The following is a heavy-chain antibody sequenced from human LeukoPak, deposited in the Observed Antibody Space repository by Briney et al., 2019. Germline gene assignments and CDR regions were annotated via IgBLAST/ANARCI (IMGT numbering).Heavy chain of an antibody. CDR1: GFTVSSNY. CDR2: IYSGGST. V-gene: IGHV3-66*01. CDR3: ASWGFGELSYYYYMDV. D-gene: IGHD3-10*01. Sequence: QPGGSLRLSCAASGFTVSSNYMSWVRQAPGKGLEWVSVIYSGGSTNYADSVKGRFTISRDNSVNTLYLQMNSLRAEDTAVYYCASWGFGELSYYYYMDVWGKGTTVTISS. J-gene: IGHJ6*03.